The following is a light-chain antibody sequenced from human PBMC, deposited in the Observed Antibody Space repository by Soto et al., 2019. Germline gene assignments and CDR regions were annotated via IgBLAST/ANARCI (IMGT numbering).Light chain of an antibody. V-gene: IGLV2-14*03. Sequence: QSALTQPASVSGSPGQSITISCTGTSSDVGDYNYVSWYQQHPGKAPKLMIYDVSNRPSGVSNRFSGSKSGNTASLTISGIQAEDEANYYCSSYTRSNTVIFGGGTQLTVL. CDR1: SSDVGDYNY. J-gene: IGLJ2*01. CDR2: DVS. CDR3: SSYTRSNTVI.